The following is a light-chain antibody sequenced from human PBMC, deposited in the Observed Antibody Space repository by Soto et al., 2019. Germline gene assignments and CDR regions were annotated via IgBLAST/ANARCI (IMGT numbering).Light chain of an antibody. CDR2: DAS. CDR3: QQRSNWPPWT. Sequence: EIVLTQSPATLSLSPGERATLSCRASQSVSSYLAWYQQKPGQAPRLLIYDASNRATGIPARFGGSGSGTDFTLTISSLEPEDFAVYYCQQRSNWPPWTFGQGTKVEFK. J-gene: IGKJ1*01. V-gene: IGKV3-11*01. CDR1: QSVSSY.